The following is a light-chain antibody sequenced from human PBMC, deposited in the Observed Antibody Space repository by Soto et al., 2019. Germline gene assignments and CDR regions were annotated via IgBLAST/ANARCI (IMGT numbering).Light chain of an antibody. CDR1: SSDVGAYNY. CDR2: EVS. J-gene: IGLJ1*01. CDR3: SSYAGTNNLLYV. Sequence: QSALTQPPSASGSPGQSVTISCSGTSSDVGAYNYVSWYQQHTGKAPRLLIYEVSQRPSGVPDRFSGSKSANTASLTVSGLQPEDEADYYCSSYAGTNNLLYVFGTGTKVTVL. V-gene: IGLV2-8*01.